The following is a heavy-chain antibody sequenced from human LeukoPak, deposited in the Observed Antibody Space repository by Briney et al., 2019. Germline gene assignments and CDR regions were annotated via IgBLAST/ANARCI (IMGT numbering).Heavy chain of an antibody. CDR1: GFTFSYYW. J-gene: IGHJ4*02. CDR3: ASGGLWLDADY. V-gene: IGHV3-7*01. CDR2: IKQDGSEK. D-gene: IGHD5-18*01. Sequence: PGGSLRLSCTASGFTFSYYWMTWVRQAPGKGLEWVANIKQDGSEKYYVDSVKGRFTISRDNAKNSLYLQMNGLRAEDTAVYYCASGGLWLDADYWGQGTLVTVSS.